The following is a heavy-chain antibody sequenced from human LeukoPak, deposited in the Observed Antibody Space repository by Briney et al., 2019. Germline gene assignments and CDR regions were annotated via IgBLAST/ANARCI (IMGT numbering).Heavy chain of an antibody. CDR1: GLTFRNYW. CDR2: IKQDGSER. D-gene: IGHD6-6*01. Sequence: GGSLRLSCAASGLTFRNYWMSWVRQAPGKGLEWVANIKQDGSERYYVDSVKGRFTISRDNAKNSLYLQMNSLRAEDTAVYYCAREPVPSRIDYWGQGTLVTVSS. CDR3: AREPVPSRIDY. J-gene: IGHJ4*02. V-gene: IGHV3-7*01.